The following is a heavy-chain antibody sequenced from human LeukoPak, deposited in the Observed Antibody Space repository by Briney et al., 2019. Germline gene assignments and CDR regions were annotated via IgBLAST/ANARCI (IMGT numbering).Heavy chain of an antibody. J-gene: IGHJ6*02. Sequence: PGGSLRLSCAASGLTVSSNHMSWVRQAPGKGLEWVSAISGSGGSTYYADSVKGRFTISRDNSKNTLYLQMNSLRAEDTAVYYCAKVEGYGDEYYYYGMDVWGRGTTVTVSS. V-gene: IGHV3-23*01. CDR3: AKVEGYGDEYYYYGMDV. CDR2: ISGSGGST. CDR1: GLTVSSNH. D-gene: IGHD4-17*01.